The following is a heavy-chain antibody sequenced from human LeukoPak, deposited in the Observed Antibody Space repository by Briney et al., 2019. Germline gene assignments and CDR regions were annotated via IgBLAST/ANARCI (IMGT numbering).Heavy chain of an antibody. Sequence: GESLKISCKGSGYNFPSYWIAWVRQMLEKGLEYMGIIYPGDSDTRYSPSFQGLVTISADKSISTAYLQWSSLKASDTAMYYCARQEYCSGGSCYTWLDPWGQGTLVTVSS. D-gene: IGHD2-15*01. V-gene: IGHV5-51*01. CDR3: ARQEYCSGGSCYTWLDP. CDR2: IYPGDSDT. CDR1: GYNFPSYW. J-gene: IGHJ5*02.